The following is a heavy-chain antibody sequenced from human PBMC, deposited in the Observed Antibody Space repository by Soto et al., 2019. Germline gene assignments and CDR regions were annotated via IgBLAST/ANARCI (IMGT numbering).Heavy chain of an antibody. CDR2: IWYDGSNK. V-gene: IGHV3-33*01. CDR1: GFTFSSYG. D-gene: IGHD5-18*01. CDR3: ARDEKKGYSYGLIDY. Sequence: GGSLRLSCAASGFTFSSYGMHWVRQAPGKGLEWVAVIWYDGSNKYYADSVKGRFTISRDNSKNTLYLQMNSLRAEDTAVYYCARDEKKGYSYGLIDYWGQGTLVTVSS. J-gene: IGHJ4*02.